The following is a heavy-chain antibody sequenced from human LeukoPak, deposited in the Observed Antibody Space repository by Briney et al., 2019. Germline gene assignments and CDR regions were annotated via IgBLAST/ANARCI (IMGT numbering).Heavy chain of an antibody. CDR1: GGAISNTTW. CDR3: ARGQQWLVYLDY. J-gene: IGHJ4*02. Sequence: SGTLSLTCAVSGGAISNTTWWSWVRQPPGKGLEWIGEIYHSGSTNYNPSLKSRVTILVDKSKNQFSLKLTSVTAADTAVYYCARGQQWLVYLDYWGQGTLVTVSS. D-gene: IGHD6-19*01. V-gene: IGHV4-4*02. CDR2: IYHSGST.